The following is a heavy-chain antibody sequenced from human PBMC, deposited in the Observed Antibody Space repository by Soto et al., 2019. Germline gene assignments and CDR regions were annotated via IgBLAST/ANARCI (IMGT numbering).Heavy chain of an antibody. CDR1: VFTFSSYA. Sequence: PGGSLRLSCAASVFTFSSYAMSWVRQAPGKGLEWVSAISGSGGSTYYADSVKGRFTIARDNSRTTLFLQMNSLRAEDTAVYYCAKGVNTAASNTNFDYWGQGTLVTVSS. V-gene: IGHV3-23*01. CDR3: AKGVNTAASNTNFDY. CDR2: ISGSGGST. D-gene: IGHD6-13*01. J-gene: IGHJ4*02.